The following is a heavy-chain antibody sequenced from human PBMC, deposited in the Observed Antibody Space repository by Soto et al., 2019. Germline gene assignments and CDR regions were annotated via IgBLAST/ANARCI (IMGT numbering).Heavy chain of an antibody. J-gene: IGHJ5*02. Sequence: SETLSLTCTVSGGSISSYYWSWIRPPPGKGLEWIGYIYYSGSTNYNPSLKSRVTISVDTSKNQFSLKLSSVTAADTAVYYCARIGGRAGYWFDPWGQGTLVTVSS. D-gene: IGHD2-15*01. CDR3: ARIGGRAGYWFDP. CDR2: IYYSGST. V-gene: IGHV4-59*01. CDR1: GGSISSYY.